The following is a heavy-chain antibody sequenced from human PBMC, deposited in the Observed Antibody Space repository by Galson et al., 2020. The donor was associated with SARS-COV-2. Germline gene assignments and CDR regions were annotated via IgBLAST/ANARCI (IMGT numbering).Heavy chain of an antibody. D-gene: IGHD5-12*01. CDR3: TTDPVDSNEGYFDY. CDR2: IKSKTDGGTT. Sequence: GGSLRLSCAASGFTFSNAWMNWVRQAPGKGLEWVGRIKSKTDGGTTDYAAPVKGRFTISRDDSKNTLYLQMNSLKTEDAAVYYCTTDPVDSNEGYFDYWGQGTLVTVSS. CDR1: GFTFSNAW. V-gene: IGHV3-15*07. J-gene: IGHJ4*02.